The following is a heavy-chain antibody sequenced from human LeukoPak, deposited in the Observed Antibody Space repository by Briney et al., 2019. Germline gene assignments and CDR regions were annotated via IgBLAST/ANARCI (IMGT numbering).Heavy chain of an antibody. Sequence: ASVKVSCKASGYTFTGYYMHWVRQAPGPGLEWMGWINPNSGGTNYAQKFQGRVTMTRDTSISTAYMELSRLRSDDTAVYYCARDGERGRYFDWSSPTYYYYYGMDVWGQGTTVTVSS. CDR1: GYTFTGYY. D-gene: IGHD3-9*01. V-gene: IGHV1-2*02. CDR2: INPNSGGT. J-gene: IGHJ6*02. CDR3: ARDGERGRYFDWSSPTYYYYYGMDV.